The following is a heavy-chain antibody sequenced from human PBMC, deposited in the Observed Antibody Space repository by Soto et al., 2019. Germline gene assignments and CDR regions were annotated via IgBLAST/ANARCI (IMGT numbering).Heavy chain of an antibody. D-gene: IGHD2-15*01. CDR3: ARHGQYCSGGSCYSGLFNWFDP. Sequence: SETLSLTCTVSGGSISSSSYYWGWIRQPPGKGLEWIGSIYYSGSTYYNPSLKSRVTISVNTSKNQFSLKLSSVTAADTAVYYCARHGQYCSGGSCYSGLFNWFDPWGQGTLVTVSS. J-gene: IGHJ5*02. CDR2: IYYSGST. V-gene: IGHV4-39*01. CDR1: GGSISSSSYY.